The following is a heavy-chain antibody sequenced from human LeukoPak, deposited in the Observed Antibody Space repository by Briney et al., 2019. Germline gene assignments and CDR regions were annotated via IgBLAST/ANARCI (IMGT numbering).Heavy chain of an antibody. CDR2: IYTSGST. CDR3: ARHPRGYYDSSGYYRPGYFDY. V-gene: IGHV4-4*09. J-gene: IGHJ4*02. Sequence: SETLSLTCTVSGGSISSYYWSWLRQPPGRGLEWIGYIYTSGSTNYNPSLKSRVTISVDTSKNQFSLKLSSVTAADTAVYYCARHPRGYYDSSGYYRPGYFDYWGQGTLVTVSS. D-gene: IGHD3-22*01. CDR1: GGSISSYY.